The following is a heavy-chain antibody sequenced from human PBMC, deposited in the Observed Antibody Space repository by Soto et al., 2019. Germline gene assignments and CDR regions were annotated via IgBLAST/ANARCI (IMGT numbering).Heavy chain of an antibody. J-gene: IGHJ5*02. CDR1: GYTFTSYG. V-gene: IGHV1-18*01. D-gene: IGHD1-26*01. CDR2: ISAYNGNT. Sequence: ASVKVSCKASGYTFTSYGISWVRQAPGQGLEWMGWISAYNGNTNYAQKLQGRVTMTTDTSTSTAYMELRSLRSDDTAVYYCARGSVGATNVGYKWFDPWGQGTLVTVSS. CDR3: ARGSVGATNVGYKWFDP.